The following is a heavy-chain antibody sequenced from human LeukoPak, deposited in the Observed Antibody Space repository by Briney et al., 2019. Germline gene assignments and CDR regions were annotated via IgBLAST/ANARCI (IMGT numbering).Heavy chain of an antibody. CDR3: ATARMVRGEDGMDV. V-gene: IGHV1-24*01. CDR1: GYTLTELS. CDR2: FDPEDGET. Sequence: ASVKVSCKVSGYTLTELSMHWVRQAPGKGLEWMGGFDPEDGETIYAQKFQGRVTMTEDTSTDTAYMELSGLRSEDTAVYYCATARMVRGEDGMDVWGKGTTVTVSS. J-gene: IGHJ6*04. D-gene: IGHD3-10*01.